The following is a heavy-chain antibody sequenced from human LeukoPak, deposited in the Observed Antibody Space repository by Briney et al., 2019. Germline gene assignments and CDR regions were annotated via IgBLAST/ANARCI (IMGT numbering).Heavy chain of an antibody. D-gene: IGHD6-13*01. CDR2: ISSSSSYI. CDR3: ARGSSSWSNYFDY. Sequence: GGSLRLSCAASGFTFSSYSMNWVRQAPGKGLEWVSSISSSSSYIYYADSVKGRFTISRDNAKNSLYLQMNSLRVEDTAVYYCARGSSSWSNYFDYWGQGTLVTVSS. V-gene: IGHV3-21*01. CDR1: GFTFSSYS. J-gene: IGHJ4*02.